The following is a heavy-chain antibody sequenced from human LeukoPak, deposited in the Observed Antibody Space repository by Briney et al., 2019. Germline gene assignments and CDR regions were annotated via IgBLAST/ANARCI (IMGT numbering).Heavy chain of an antibody. CDR3: ARVDGGYYDSSGYFH. J-gene: IGHJ4*02. D-gene: IGHD3-22*01. CDR1: SGSISSYY. Sequence: SETLSLTCTVSSGSISSYYWSWIRQPPGKGLEWIGYIYYSGSTNYNPSLKSRVTISVDTSKNQFSLKLSSVTAADTAVYYCARVDGGYYDSSGYFHWGQGTLVTVSS. V-gene: IGHV4-59*01. CDR2: IYYSGST.